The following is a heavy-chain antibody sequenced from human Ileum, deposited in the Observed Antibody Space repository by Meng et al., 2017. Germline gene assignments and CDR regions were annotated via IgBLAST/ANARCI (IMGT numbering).Heavy chain of an antibody. D-gene: IGHD3-22*01. CDR3: ARVDFRGDSRDSSGLGL. CDR1: GGSFSGFY. Sequence: QVQLEAWGARLLRPSETLSLTCAVYGGSFSGFYWSWIRPSPEKGLEWIGEINHGGGNNYNPSLSSRVTMSVDTSKNQFSLKVNSVTAADTAFYYCARVDFRGDSRDSSGLGLWGQGTLVTVSS. J-gene: IGHJ4*02. CDR2: INHGGGN. V-gene: IGHV4-34*01.